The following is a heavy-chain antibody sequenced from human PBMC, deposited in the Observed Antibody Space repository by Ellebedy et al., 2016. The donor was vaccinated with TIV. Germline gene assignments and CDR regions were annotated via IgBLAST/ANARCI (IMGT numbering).Heavy chain of an antibody. CDR2: ISAYNGNT. CDR1: HYTFSNYG. Sequence: AASAKVSCKTFHYTFSNYGVSWARQAPGQGLEWMGWISAYNGNTTYAQKFQGRVTMTTDTSTTTVYMDLRSLRSDDTAVYYCAREGVAGMFYFDFWGQGTLVTVSS. J-gene: IGHJ4*02. CDR3: AREGVAGMFYFDF. D-gene: IGHD6-19*01. V-gene: IGHV1-18*01.